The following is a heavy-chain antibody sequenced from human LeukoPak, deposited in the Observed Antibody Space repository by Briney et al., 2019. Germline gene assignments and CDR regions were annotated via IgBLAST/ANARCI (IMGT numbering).Heavy chain of an antibody. J-gene: IGHJ4*02. V-gene: IGHV4-59*08. CDR1: GGSIRSYF. Sequence: PSETLSLTCTISGGSIRSYFWTWIRQPPGKGLGWIGYVYYTGSTNYNPSLNSRVTISLDTSKNRFSLKLRSLTAADTAVYYCARQIATNWYITDSWDQGTLVTVSS. CDR2: VYYTGST. CDR3: ARQIATNWYITDS. D-gene: IGHD1/OR15-1a*01.